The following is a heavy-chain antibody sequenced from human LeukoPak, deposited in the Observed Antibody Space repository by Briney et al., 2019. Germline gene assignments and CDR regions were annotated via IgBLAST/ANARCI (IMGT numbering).Heavy chain of an antibody. CDR2: ISKSSGTT. D-gene: IGHD4-23*01. CDR3: ARDYGGSSPFDY. J-gene: IGHJ4*02. V-gene: IGHV3-48*03. CDR1: GFTFSSYE. Sequence: NPGGSLRLSCAASGFTFSSYEMHWVRQAPGKGLEWVSYISKSSGTTYYADSVKGRFTISRDNAKNSLCLQMNSLRAEDTAVYCCARDYGGSSPFDYWGQGTLVTVSS.